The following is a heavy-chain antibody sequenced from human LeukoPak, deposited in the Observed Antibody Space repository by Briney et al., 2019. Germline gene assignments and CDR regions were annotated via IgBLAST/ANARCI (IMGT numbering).Heavy chain of an antibody. CDR1: GGSISHYY. CDR3: ARGIATITQDSFDV. CDR2: IHSSGST. J-gene: IGHJ3*01. Sequence: SETLSLTCTVSGGSISHYYWSWLRQSAGKGLEWIGRIHSSGSTNFNPSLRSRVTMSADTSKHQFSLWLTSMTAADTALYYCARGIATITQDSFDVWGLGTMVTVSS. V-gene: IGHV4-4*07. D-gene: IGHD1-26*01.